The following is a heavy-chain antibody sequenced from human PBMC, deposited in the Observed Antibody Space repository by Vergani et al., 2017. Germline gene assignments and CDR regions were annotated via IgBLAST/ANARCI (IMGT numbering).Heavy chain of an antibody. Sequence: EVQLVESGGGLVKPGGSLRLSCAASGFSFSSYSMNWVRQAPGKGLEWVASISGSSSYVFYRDSVEGRFTITRDNAKKSVYLQMNSLRAEDTAMSFCARGLWDCTHIRCSTPSYWGQGTQVTVSS. CDR3: ARGLWDCTHIRCSTPSY. J-gene: IGHJ4*02. D-gene: IGHD2-8*01. CDR1: GFSFSSYS. CDR2: ISGSSSYV. V-gene: IGHV3-21*02.